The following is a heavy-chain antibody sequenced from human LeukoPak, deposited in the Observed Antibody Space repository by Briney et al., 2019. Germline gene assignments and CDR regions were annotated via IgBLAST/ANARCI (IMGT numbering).Heavy chain of an antibody. Sequence: SETLSLTCTVSGGSISTYYWIWIRQPPGKGLEWIGDIYDSGGTNYSPSLKSRVTISVDTSKNQFSLRLNSVTAADTAVYYCARGPMVRGVHYFDYWGQGTLVTVSS. V-gene: IGHV4-59*01. CDR3: ARGPMVRGVHYFDY. D-gene: IGHD3-10*01. J-gene: IGHJ4*02. CDR1: GGSISTYY. CDR2: IYDSGGT.